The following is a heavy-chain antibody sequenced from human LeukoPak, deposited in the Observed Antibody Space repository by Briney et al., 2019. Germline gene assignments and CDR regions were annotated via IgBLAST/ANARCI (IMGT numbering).Heavy chain of an antibody. CDR1: GASGSSYY. Sequence: SETLSLTCTVSGASGSSYYWNWIRQPPGRGLEWIGYIHNSGSTKYNPSLMSRVTISVDTSNQFSLKLTSVTATDTAVHFCAHTTGWPGFDFWGQGTLVIVSS. V-gene: IGHV4-59*08. CDR3: AHTTGWPGFDF. J-gene: IGHJ4*02. D-gene: IGHD2/OR15-2a*01. CDR2: IHNSGST.